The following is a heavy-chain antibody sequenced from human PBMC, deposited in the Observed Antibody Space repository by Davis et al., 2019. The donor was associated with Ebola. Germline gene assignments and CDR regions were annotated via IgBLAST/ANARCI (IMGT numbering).Heavy chain of an antibody. J-gene: IGHJ6*03. CDR2: IIPIFGTA. CDR1: GGSFSSYA. Sequence: SVKVSCKASGGSFSSYAISWVRQAPGQGLEWMGGIIPIFGTANYAQKFQGRVTITADESTSTAYMELSSLRSEDTAVYYCARAAAGEAYYYYYMDVWGKGTTVTVSS. CDR3: ARAAAGEAYYYYYMDV. V-gene: IGHV1-69*13. D-gene: IGHD6-13*01.